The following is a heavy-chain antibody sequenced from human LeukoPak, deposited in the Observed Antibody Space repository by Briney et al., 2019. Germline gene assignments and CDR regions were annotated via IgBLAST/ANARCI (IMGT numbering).Heavy chain of an antibody. V-gene: IGHV4-31*03. CDR3: ARGYGSSLSGFDY. D-gene: IGHD2-2*01. CDR2: IYYSGRT. CDR1: GDSIRRDPYH. Sequence: SQTLSLTCTVSGDSIRRDPYHWNWIRQHPGKGLEWIGYIYYSGRTYYNPSLKSRVTISVDTSKNQFSLKLSSVTAADTAIYYCARGYGSSLSGFDYWGQGTLVTVSS. J-gene: IGHJ4*02.